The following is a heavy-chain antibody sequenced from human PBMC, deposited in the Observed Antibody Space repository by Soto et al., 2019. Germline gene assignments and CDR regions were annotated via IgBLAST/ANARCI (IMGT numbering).Heavy chain of an antibody. V-gene: IGHV1-69*01. CDR2: IIPIFGTA. CDR3: ARAGRYYYDSSGYSLGY. J-gene: IGHJ4*02. CDR1: GGTFSSYA. D-gene: IGHD3-22*01. Sequence: QVQLVQSGAEVKKPGSSVKVSCKASGGTFSSYAISWVRQAPGQGLEWMGGIIPIFGTANYAQKFQGRVTFTADESTSTAYMELSSLRSEDTAVYYCARAGRYYYDSSGYSLGYWGQGTLVTVSS.